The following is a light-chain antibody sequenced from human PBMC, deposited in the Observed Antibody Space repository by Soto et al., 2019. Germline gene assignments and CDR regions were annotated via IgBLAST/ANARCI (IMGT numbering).Light chain of an antibody. J-gene: IGKJ1*01. CDR3: QHYNSYPLT. Sequence: DIQMTQSPSTLSASVGDGVSVTCRASQSITNWLAWYQQKPGKAPKLLIYQASNLESGVPSRFSGSGSGTDFTLTISSLQPDDFATYYCQHYNSYPLTFGQGTKVEIK. CDR1: QSITNW. V-gene: IGKV1-5*03. CDR2: QAS.